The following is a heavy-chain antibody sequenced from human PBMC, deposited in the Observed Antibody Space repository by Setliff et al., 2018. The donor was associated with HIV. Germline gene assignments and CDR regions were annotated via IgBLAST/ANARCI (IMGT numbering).Heavy chain of an antibody. D-gene: IGHD2-21*02. V-gene: IGHV1-69*10. CDR2: LISMFKIP. CDR3: ALLNHIVVVTALLPGDY. J-gene: IGHJ4*02. Sequence: ASVKVSCKTSGGTFRSQAISWVRQAPGQGLEWMGGLISMFKIPQIAQKFQGRVTMTRDTSMSTAYMELSRLRSDDTAVYYCALLNHIVVVTALLPGDYWGQGTPVTVSS. CDR1: GGTFRSQA.